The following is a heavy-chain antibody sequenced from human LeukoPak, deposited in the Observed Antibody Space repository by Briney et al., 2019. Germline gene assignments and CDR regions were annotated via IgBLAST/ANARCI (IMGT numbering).Heavy chain of an antibody. D-gene: IGHD2-8*02. Sequence: GRPLRLSCAASGFTFSSYAMHWVRQAPGKGLEWVAVISYDGSNKYYADSVKGRFTISRDNSKSTLSLQMNSLRAEDTAIYYCATYRQVLLPFESWGQGTLVTVSS. CDR1: GFTFSSYA. CDR2: ISYDGSNK. CDR3: ATYRQVLLPFES. J-gene: IGHJ4*02. V-gene: IGHV3-30*04.